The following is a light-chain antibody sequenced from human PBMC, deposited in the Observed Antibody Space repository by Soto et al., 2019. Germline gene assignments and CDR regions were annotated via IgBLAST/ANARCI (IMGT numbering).Light chain of an antibody. CDR1: SSNIGNNY. CDR3: GTWDSSLSVVV. Sequence: QSVFTQPPSVSAAPGQKVTISCSGSSSNIGNNYVSWYQQLPGAAPKLLIDDNDKRPSGIPDRCSGSKSGTSATLGITGLQTGDEADYFCGTWDSSLSVVVFGGGTKLTVL. J-gene: IGLJ2*01. CDR2: DND. V-gene: IGLV1-51*01.